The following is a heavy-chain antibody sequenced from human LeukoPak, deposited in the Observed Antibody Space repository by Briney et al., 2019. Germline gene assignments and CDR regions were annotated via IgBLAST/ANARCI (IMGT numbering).Heavy chain of an antibody. CDR1: GGTFSSYT. D-gene: IGHD2-8*01. CDR3: ARGRIVLMVYAIYDY. CDR2: IIPIFGTA. Sequence: ASVKVSCKASGGTFSSYTISWVRQAPGQGLEWMGGIIPIFGTANYAQMFQGRVTITTDESTSTAYMELSSLRSEDTAVYYCARGRIVLMVYAIYDYWGQGTLVTVSS. V-gene: IGHV1-69*05. J-gene: IGHJ4*02.